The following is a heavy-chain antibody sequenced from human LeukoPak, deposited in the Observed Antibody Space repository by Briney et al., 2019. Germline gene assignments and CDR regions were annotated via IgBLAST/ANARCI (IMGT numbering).Heavy chain of an antibody. J-gene: IGHJ6*02. CDR1: GGSFSGYY. CDR2: INHGGST. Sequence: SETLSLTCAVYGGSFSGYYWSWIRQPPGKGLEWIGEINHGGSTNYNPSLKSRVTISVDTSKNQFSLKLSSVTAADTAVYYCARDQWLVPYGMDVWGQGTTVTVSS. V-gene: IGHV4-34*01. D-gene: IGHD6-19*01. CDR3: ARDQWLVPYGMDV.